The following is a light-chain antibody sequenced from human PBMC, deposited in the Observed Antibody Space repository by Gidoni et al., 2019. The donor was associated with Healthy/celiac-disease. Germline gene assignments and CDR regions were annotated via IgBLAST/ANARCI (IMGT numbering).Light chain of an antibody. CDR2: DAS. Sequence: DIQMTQSPSSLSASVGDRVTITCQASQDISNYLNWYQQKPGKAPKLLIYDASNLETGVPSRFSGSGSGTDFTFTISSLQPEDIATYYCQQYDNPVTCGPGTKVDIK. CDR1: QDISNY. CDR3: QQYDNPVT. J-gene: IGKJ3*01. V-gene: IGKV1-33*01.